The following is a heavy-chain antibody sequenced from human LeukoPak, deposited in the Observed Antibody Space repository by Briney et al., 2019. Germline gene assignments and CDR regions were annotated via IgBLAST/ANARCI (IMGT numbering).Heavy chain of an antibody. CDR2: IYTSGST. CDR1: GGSISSYY. D-gene: IGHD3-22*01. V-gene: IGHV4-4*07. J-gene: IGHJ6*04. CDR3: ARVRYYYDSSGYTLGV. Sequence: SETLSLTCTVSGGSISSYYWSWIRQPAGKGLEWIGRIYTSGSTNYNPSLKSRVTMSVDTSKNQFSLKLSSVTAADTAVYYCARVRYYYDSSGYTLGVWGKGTTVTVSS.